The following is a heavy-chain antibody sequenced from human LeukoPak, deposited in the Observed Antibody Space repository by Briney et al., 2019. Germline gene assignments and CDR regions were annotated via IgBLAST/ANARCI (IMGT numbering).Heavy chain of an antibody. CDR1: GYNFADYD. J-gene: IGHJ1*01. D-gene: IGHD2-21*02. CDR3: ARAKLDDCGGDCDQYFQH. Sequence: ASVKVSCKASGYNFADYDFHWVRQAPGQGLEWIGWINPNNGGTQYAQKFQGRVTLTRDTSISTAYMELSRLTSDDTAVYYCARAKLDDCGGDCDQYFQHWGQGTLVTVSS. CDR2: INPNNGGT. V-gene: IGHV1-2*02.